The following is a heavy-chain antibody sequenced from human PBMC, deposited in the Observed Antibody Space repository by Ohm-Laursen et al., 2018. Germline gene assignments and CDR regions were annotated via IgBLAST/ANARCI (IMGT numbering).Heavy chain of an antibody. CDR2: IYYSGNT. CDR3: ARTNDSPWFDP. V-gene: IGHV4-31*01. J-gene: IGHJ5*02. Sequence: SDTLSLTCTVSGGSISSGGYYWSWIRQHPGKGLEWIGYIYYSGNTYYNPSLKSLVTISVDTSNNQFSLKLSSVTAADTAVYYCARTNDSPWFDPWGQGTLVTVSS. D-gene: IGHD2-21*02. CDR1: GGSISSGGYY.